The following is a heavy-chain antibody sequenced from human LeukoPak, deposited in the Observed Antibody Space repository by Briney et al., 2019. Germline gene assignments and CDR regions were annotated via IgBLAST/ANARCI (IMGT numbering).Heavy chain of an antibody. D-gene: IGHD5-24*01. J-gene: IGHJ4*02. CDR2: IFSNGDT. CDR3: TRDQMNY. Sequence: GGSLRLSCTASEFTVSRNYMLWVRQAPGKGLEWVSLIFSNGDTNYADSVKGRFTISRDTSKNTVSLQMNSLRVEDTAMYYCTRDQMNYWGQGTLVTVSS. V-gene: IGHV3-53*01. CDR1: EFTVSRNY.